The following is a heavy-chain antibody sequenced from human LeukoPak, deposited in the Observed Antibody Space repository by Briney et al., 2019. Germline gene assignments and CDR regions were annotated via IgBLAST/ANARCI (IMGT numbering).Heavy chain of an antibody. Sequence: PSETLSLTCTVSGGSINNYYWSWIRQPPGKGLEWIGYISYSGSTDYNPSLKSRVTISVDTSKNQFSLVLTSVTAADTAVYYCTREPDTVTAGAWGQGTLVTVSP. J-gene: IGHJ5*02. D-gene: IGHD4-17*01. V-gene: IGHV4-59*01. CDR3: TREPDTVTAGA. CDR1: GGSINNYY. CDR2: ISYSGST.